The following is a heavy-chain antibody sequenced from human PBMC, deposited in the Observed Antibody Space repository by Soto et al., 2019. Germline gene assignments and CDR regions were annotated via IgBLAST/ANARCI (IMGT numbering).Heavy chain of an antibody. CDR1: GGSFSGYY. J-gene: IGHJ6*02. CDR2: INHSGST. V-gene: IGHV4-34*01. Sequence: SETLSLTCAVYGGSFSGYYWSWIRQPPGKGLEWIGEINHSGSTNYNPSLKSRVTISVDTSKNQFSLKLSSVTAADTAVYYCAGGGLGYCSSTSCYFGYYYYYGMDVWGQGTTVTVSS. CDR3: AGGGLGYCSSTSCYFGYYYYYGMDV. D-gene: IGHD2-2*01.